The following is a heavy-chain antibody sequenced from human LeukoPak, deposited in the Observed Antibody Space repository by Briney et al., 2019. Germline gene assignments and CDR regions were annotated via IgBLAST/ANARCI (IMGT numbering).Heavy chain of an antibody. CDR1: GFTVSSNY. Sequence: GGSLRLSWAASGFTVSSNYMSWVRQAPGKGLEWVSVIYSGGSTYYADSVKGRFTISRDNSKNTLYLQMNSLRAEYTAVYYCAREHYDSSGYYSDYWGQGTLVTVSS. J-gene: IGHJ4*02. V-gene: IGHV3-53*01. CDR2: IYSGGST. CDR3: AREHYDSSGYYSDY. D-gene: IGHD3-22*01.